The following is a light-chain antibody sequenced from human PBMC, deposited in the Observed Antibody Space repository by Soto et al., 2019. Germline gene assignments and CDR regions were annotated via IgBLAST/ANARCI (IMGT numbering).Light chain of an antibody. Sequence: DFQMTQSPSSLSASVGDRVTITCRASQDISDHLAWYQHKPGKVPKLLIYEASTLQSGVPSRFSGGGFGTDFTLTISSLQPEDVAIYCCQRYNRTPRTFGQGTKVELK. J-gene: IGKJ1*01. CDR2: EAS. V-gene: IGKV1-27*01. CDR1: QDISDH. CDR3: QRYNRTPRT.